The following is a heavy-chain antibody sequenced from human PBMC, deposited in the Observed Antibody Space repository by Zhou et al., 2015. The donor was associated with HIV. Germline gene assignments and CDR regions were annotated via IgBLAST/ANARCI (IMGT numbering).Heavy chain of an antibody. CDR3: ARYCSGGTCFSQYYYGMDV. D-gene: IGHD2-15*01. CDR2: IIPMLGVT. Sequence: QVQLVQSGAEVKKPGSSVKVSCTTSGDTFRNYPISWVRQAPGQGLEWMGRIIPMLGVTDYAQKFQGRVTFTADKSTTTAHMELSSLTSADTAVYYCARYCSGGTCFSQYYYGMDVWGQGTTVTVSS. J-gene: IGHJ6*02. V-gene: IGHV1-69*02. CDR1: GDTFRNYP.